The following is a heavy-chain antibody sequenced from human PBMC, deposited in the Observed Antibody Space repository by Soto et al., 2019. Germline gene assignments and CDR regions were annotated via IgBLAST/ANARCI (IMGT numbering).Heavy chain of an antibody. CDR3: AIRRGSNWSYAFDI. Sequence: VASVKVSCKASGYTFTSYGISWVRQAPGQGLEWMGWISAYNGNTNYAQKLQGRVTMTTDTSTSTAYMELRSLRSDDTAVYYCAIRRGSNWSYAFDIWGQGTMVTVSS. J-gene: IGHJ3*02. CDR1: GYTFTSYG. D-gene: IGHD6-13*01. CDR2: ISAYNGNT. V-gene: IGHV1-18*01.